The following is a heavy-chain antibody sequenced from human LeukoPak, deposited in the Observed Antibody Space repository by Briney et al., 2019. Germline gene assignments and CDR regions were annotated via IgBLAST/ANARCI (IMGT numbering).Heavy chain of an antibody. CDR3: ARDPPVYNYDSSGYA. CDR2: INQDGSRR. CDR1: GFTFSSYW. V-gene: IGHV3-7*01. J-gene: IGHJ5*02. Sequence: PGGSLRLSCAGAGFTFSSYWISWVRQAPGKGLEWVANINQDGSRRHYVDSVRGRFTISRDNAKNSLYLQMNSLRAEDTAVYYCARDPPVYNYDSSGYAWGQGTLVTVSS. D-gene: IGHD3-22*01.